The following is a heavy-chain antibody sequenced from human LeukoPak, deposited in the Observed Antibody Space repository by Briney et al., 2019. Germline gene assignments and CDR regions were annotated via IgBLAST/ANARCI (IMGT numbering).Heavy chain of an antibody. V-gene: IGHV4-39*07. Sequence: SETLSLTCTVSGGSISSSSYYWGWIRQPPGKGLEWIGSIYYSGSTNYNPSLKSRVTISVDTSKNQFSLKLSSVTAADTAVYYCARTRYPMGFDPWGQGTLVTVSS. D-gene: IGHD1-1*01. CDR2: IYYSGST. CDR1: GGSISSSSYY. CDR3: ARTRYPMGFDP. J-gene: IGHJ5*02.